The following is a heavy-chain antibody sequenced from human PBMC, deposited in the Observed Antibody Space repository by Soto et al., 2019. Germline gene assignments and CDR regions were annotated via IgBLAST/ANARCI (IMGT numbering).Heavy chain of an antibody. V-gene: IGHV1-18*01. Sequence: QVQLVQSGAEVKRPGASVKVSCKASGYTFNTYGITWVRQAPGQGLEWLGWISPYNGNTKYAQNLQGRVTMTTDTSTDIVYMELRSLTSDDTAVYYCARDLDYDFWSGVLSPWGQGTLVTVSS. D-gene: IGHD3-3*01. CDR3: ARDLDYDFWSGVLSP. CDR1: GYTFNTYG. J-gene: IGHJ5*02. CDR2: ISPYNGNT.